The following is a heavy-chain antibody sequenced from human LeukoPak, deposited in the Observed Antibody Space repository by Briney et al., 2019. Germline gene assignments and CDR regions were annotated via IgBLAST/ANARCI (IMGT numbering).Heavy chain of an antibody. D-gene: IGHD2-2*01. CDR3: ARDRGDSTSWYVTDY. CDR2: IWYDGSNK. J-gene: IGHJ4*02. V-gene: IGHV3-33*01. CDR1: GFTFSSFG. Sequence: GRSLRLSCAASGFTFSSFGMHWVRQAPGKGLEWVAVIWYDGSNKYYAGSVKGRFTISRDNSKNALYLQMNSLRAEDTAVYYCARDRGDSTSWYVTDYWGQGTWSPSPQ.